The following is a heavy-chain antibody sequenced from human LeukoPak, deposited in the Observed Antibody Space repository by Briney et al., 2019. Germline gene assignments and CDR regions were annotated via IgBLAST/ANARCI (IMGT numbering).Heavy chain of an antibody. CDR1: GFTFSSYA. Sequence: GGSLRLSCAASGFTFSSYAMHWVRQAPGKGLEWVAVISYDGSNKYYADSVKGRFTISGDNSKNTLYLQMNSLRAEDTAVYYCARDGGYYYGSGKGGFDPWGQGTLVTVSS. J-gene: IGHJ5*02. V-gene: IGHV3-30*04. D-gene: IGHD3-10*01. CDR2: ISYDGSNK. CDR3: ARDGGYYYGSGKGGFDP.